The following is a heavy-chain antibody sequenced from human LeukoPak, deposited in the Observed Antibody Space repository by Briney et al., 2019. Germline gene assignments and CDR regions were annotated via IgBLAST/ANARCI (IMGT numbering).Heavy chain of an antibody. CDR1: GYTFTCYY. D-gene: IGHD4-17*01. CDR2: INPNSGGT. V-gene: IGHV1-2*02. Sequence: ASVKVSCKASGYTFTCYYMHWVRQAPGQGLEWMGWINPNSGGTNYAQKFQGRVTMTRDTSISTAYMELSRLRSDDTAVYYCARVLGVADYGDSADYWGQGTLVTVSS. CDR3: ARVLGVADYGDSADY. J-gene: IGHJ4*02.